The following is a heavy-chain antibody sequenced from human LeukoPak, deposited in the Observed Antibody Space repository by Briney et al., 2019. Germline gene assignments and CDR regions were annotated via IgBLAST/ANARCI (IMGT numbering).Heavy chain of an antibody. CDR1: GFTFDGYA. Sequence: PGGSLRLSCAASGFTFDGYAMHWVRQAPGKGLEWVSGISWNSGSIGYADSVKGRFTISRDNAKNSLYLQMNSLRAEDTALYYCAKQAAAGRYYFDYWGQGTLVTVSS. CDR2: ISWNSGSI. CDR3: AKQAAAGRYYFDY. D-gene: IGHD6-13*01. J-gene: IGHJ4*02. V-gene: IGHV3-9*01.